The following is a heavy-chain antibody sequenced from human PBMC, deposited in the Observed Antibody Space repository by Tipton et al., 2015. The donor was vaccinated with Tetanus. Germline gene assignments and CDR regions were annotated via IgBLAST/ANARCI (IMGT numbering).Heavy chain of an antibody. V-gene: IGHV3-23*01. J-gene: IGHJ3*02. CDR3: ARFSGWYLRSSAFDI. D-gene: IGHD6-19*01. CDR1: GFTFTSYA. Sequence: SLRLSCAASGFTFTSYAMTWVRQAPGKGLEWVSGISGSGGSTYYADSVKGRFTISRDNSKNTLYLQMSSLRAEDTAVYYCARFSGWYLRSSAFDIWGQGTMVTVSS. CDR2: ISGSGGST.